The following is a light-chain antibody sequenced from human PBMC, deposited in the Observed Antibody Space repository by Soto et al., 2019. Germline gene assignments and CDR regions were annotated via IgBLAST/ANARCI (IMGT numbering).Light chain of an antibody. Sequence: HSVLTQPPSVSGAPGQRVTISCTGSSSNIGAIYDVQWYQQLPGTAPKLLIYGNSNRPSGVPDRFSGSKSGTSASLAITGLQAEDEADYYWQSYDSSLSGWVFGGGTKLTVL. V-gene: IGLV1-40*01. CDR1: SSNIGAIYD. CDR2: GNS. CDR3: QSYDSSLSGWV. J-gene: IGLJ3*02.